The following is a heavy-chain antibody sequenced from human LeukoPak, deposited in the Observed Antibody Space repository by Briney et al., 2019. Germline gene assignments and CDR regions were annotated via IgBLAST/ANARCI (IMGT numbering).Heavy chain of an antibody. Sequence: GASVKVSCKASGGTFSSYAISWARQAPGQGLEWMGGIIPIFGTANYAQKFQGRVTITADESTSTAYMELSSLRSEDTAVYYCARAPIPTVTTYFDYWGQGTLVTVSS. CDR1: GGTFSSYA. J-gene: IGHJ4*02. CDR3: ARAPIPTVTTYFDY. D-gene: IGHD4-17*01. V-gene: IGHV1-69*01. CDR2: IIPIFGTA.